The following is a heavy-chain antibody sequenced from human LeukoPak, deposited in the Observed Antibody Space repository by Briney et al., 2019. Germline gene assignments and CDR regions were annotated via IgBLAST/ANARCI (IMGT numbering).Heavy chain of an antibody. CDR2: INPNSGGT. D-gene: IGHD3-22*01. J-gene: IGHJ3*02. Sequence: VKVSCKASGYTFTGYYMHWVRQAPGQGLEWMGRINPNSGGTNYAQKFQGRVTMTRDTSISTAYMELSSLRSEDTAVYYCARLSVYYDSSGYYYGAFDIWGQGTMVTVSS. CDR1: GYTFTGYY. V-gene: IGHV1-2*06. CDR3: ARLSVYYDSSGYYYGAFDI.